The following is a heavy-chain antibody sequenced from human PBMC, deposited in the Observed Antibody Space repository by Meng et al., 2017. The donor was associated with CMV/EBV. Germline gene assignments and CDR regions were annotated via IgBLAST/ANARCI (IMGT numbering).Heavy chain of an antibody. CDR3: ARQVPEFFGKDYYYYGMDV. J-gene: IGHJ6*02. CDR2: IIPIFGTA. CDR1: GGTFSSYA. V-gene: IGHV1-69*05. Sequence: SVKVSCKASGGTFSSYAISWVRQAPGQGIEWMGGIIPIFGTANYAQKFQGRVTITTDESTSTAYMELSSLRSEDTAVYYCARQVPEFFGKDYYYYGMDVWGQGTTVTVSS. D-gene: IGHD1-14*01.